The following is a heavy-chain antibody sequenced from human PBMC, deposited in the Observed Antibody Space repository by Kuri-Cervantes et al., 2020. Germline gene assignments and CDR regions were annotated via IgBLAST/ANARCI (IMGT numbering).Heavy chain of an antibody. CDR3: AKATYYYDSSGYPLD. CDR2: ISWDGGST. D-gene: IGHD3-22*01. Sequence: GESLKISCAASGFTFSNFSMNWVRQAPGKGLEWVSLISWDGGSTYYADSVKGRFTISRDNSKNSLYLQMNSLRTEDTALYYCAKATYYYDSSGYPLDWGQGTLVTVSS. CDR1: GFTFSNFS. J-gene: IGHJ4*02. V-gene: IGHV3-43*01.